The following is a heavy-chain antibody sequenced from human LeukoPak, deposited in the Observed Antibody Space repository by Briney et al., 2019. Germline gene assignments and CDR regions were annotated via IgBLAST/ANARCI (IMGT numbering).Heavy chain of an antibody. CDR3: ARDWFPRRRFDY. D-gene: IGHD3-10*01. CDR2: IIPIFGTA. Sequence: GASVKVSCKASGGTFSSYAISWVRQAPGQGLEWMGGIIPIFGTANYAQKFQGRVTITTDESTSTAYMELSSLRSEDTAVYYCARDWFPRRRFDYWGQGTLVTVSS. J-gene: IGHJ4*02. V-gene: IGHV1-69*05. CDR1: GGTFSSYA.